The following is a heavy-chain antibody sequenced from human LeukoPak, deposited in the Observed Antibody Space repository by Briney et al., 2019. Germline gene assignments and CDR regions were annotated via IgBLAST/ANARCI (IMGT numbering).Heavy chain of an antibody. CDR2: INHSGST. V-gene: IGHV4-34*01. J-gene: IGHJ4*02. CDR1: GGSFSGYY. Sequence: SETLSLTCAVYGGSFSGYYWSWIRQPPGKGLEWIGEINHSGSTNYNPSPKSRVTISVDTSKNQFSLRLTSVTAADTAVYYCVRLRGSSGPIDHWGQGTLVTVSS. D-gene: IGHD3-22*01. CDR3: VRLRGSSGPIDH.